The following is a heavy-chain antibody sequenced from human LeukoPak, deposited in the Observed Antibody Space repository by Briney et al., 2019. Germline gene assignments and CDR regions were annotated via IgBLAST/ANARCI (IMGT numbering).Heavy chain of an antibody. CDR3: ARVHGRWSDKDIVVVPAARDPFDY. CDR1: GGTFSSYA. J-gene: IGHJ4*02. D-gene: IGHD2-2*01. CDR2: IIPIFGTA. V-gene: IGHV1-69*13. Sequence: APVKVSCKASGGTFSSYATSWVRQAPGQGLEWMGGIIPIFGTANYAQKFQGRVTITADESTSTAYMELSSLRSEDTAVYYCARVHGRWSDKDIVVVPAARDPFDYWGQGTLVTVSS.